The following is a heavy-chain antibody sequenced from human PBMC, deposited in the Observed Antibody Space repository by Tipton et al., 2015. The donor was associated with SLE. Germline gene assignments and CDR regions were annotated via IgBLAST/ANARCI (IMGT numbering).Heavy chain of an antibody. CDR2: IYSGGDT. V-gene: IGHV3-53*05. CDR1: GFTLRNYW. J-gene: IGHJ4*02. D-gene: IGHD1/OR15-1a*01. Sequence: SLRLSCAASGFTLRNYWMSWVRQAPGEGLEWVSIIYSGGDTYHAESVKGRFTISRDKSKNTVYLQMNSLRAEDTAVYYCATDITATYRFDYWGQGTPVTVSS. CDR3: ATDITATYRFDY.